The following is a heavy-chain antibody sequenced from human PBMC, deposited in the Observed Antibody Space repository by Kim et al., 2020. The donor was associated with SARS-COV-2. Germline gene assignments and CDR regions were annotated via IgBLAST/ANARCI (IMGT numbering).Heavy chain of an antibody. CDR2: SGGT. Sequence: SGGTNYHPSLKSRITMSVDTSKNQFSLKLNSVTAADTAVYYCARALTLDSWGQGTLVTVSS. V-gene: IGHV4-4*07. CDR3: ARALTLDS. J-gene: IGHJ4*02.